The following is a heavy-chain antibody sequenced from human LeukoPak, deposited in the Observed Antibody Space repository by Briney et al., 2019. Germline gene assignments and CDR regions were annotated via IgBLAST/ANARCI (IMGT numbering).Heavy chain of an antibody. CDR1: GGSISSYY. Sequence: PSETLSPTCTVSGGSISSYYWSWIRQPPGKGLEWIGYIYYSGSTNYNPSLKSRVTISVDTSKNQFSLKLSSVTAADTAVYYCARFSVGSAFDIWGQGTMVTVSS. CDR3: ARFSVGSAFDI. CDR2: IYYSGST. V-gene: IGHV4-59*08. J-gene: IGHJ3*02. D-gene: IGHD2-15*01.